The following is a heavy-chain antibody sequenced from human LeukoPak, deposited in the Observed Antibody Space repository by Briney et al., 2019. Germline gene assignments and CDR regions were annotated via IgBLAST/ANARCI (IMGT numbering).Heavy chain of an antibody. D-gene: IGHD3/OR15-3a*01. V-gene: IGHV3-74*01. CDR1: GFSFSNSW. CDR3: ASDLANFWTGYPHY. Sequence: PGGSPRLSCAASGFSFSNSWMHWVRQAPGKGLVWVSRINSDGTTTYYADSVKGRFTISRDNAKNTLFLQMNSLRPEDTALYYCASDLANFWTGYPHYWGQGTLVTVSS. J-gene: IGHJ4*02. CDR2: INSDGTTT.